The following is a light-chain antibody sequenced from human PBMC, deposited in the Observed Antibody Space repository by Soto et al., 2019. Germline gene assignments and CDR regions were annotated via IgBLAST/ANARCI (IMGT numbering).Light chain of an antibody. V-gene: IGKV3-11*01. J-gene: IGKJ5*01. CDR1: QGVSSH. Sequence: EIVLTQSPATLPLSPGERATVSCRASQGVSSHLAWYQQKRGQAPRLLIYDASSRASGIPARFSGSGSGTDFTLTISSLEPEDFAVYYCQQGGNWPLTFGQGTRLEIK. CDR3: QQGGNWPLT. CDR2: DAS.